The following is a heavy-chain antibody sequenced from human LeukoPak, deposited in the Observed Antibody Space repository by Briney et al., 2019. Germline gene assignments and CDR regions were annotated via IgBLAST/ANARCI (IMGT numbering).Heavy chain of an antibody. Sequence: ASVKVSCKASGYTFTGYYMHWVRQAPGQGLEWLGWISAYNGNTNYAQKLQGRVTMTTDTSTSTAYMELRSLRSDDTAVYYCAREMASELEGDYWGQGTLVTVSS. D-gene: IGHD1-1*01. J-gene: IGHJ4*02. CDR2: ISAYNGNT. V-gene: IGHV1-18*04. CDR1: GYTFTGYY. CDR3: AREMASELEGDY.